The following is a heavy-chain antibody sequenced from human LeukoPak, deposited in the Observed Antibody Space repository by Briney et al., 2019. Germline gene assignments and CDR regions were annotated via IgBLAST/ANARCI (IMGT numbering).Heavy chain of an antibody. D-gene: IGHD3-10*01. Sequence: SETLSLTCTVYGGSISSYYLSWLPQPAGKGLEWMGRIYGSGNTNYNPALDSRVTITVDTSRNEFSVKVRSVTAADTAVYYCARDRGLHGEVLFDPWGQGTLVTVSS. CDR3: ARDRGLHGEVLFDP. J-gene: IGHJ5*02. CDR2: IYGSGNT. V-gene: IGHV4-4*07. CDR1: GGSISSYY.